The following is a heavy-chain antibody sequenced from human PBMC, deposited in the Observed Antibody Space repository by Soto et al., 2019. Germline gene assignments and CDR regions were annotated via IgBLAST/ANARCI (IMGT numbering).Heavy chain of an antibody. D-gene: IGHD3-9*01. Sequence: SETLSLTCSVSGYSVTSSDYYWAWIRQPPGKGLEWIGRIYSSGITNYNPSLKSRVTMSADTSKNQFSLKLISATAADTAVYYCARDTYDSLTDYDHLNGFDMWGQGTMVTVSS. CDR3: ARDTYDSLTDYDHLNGFDM. V-gene: IGHV4-61*08. J-gene: IGHJ3*02. CDR2: IYSSGIT. CDR1: GYSVTSSDYY.